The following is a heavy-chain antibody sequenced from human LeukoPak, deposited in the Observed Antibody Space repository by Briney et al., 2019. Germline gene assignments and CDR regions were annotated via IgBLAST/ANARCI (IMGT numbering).Heavy chain of an antibody. CDR1: GLTFSSYG. J-gene: IGHJ4*02. D-gene: IGHD3-9*01. CDR3: ARGVDWLLSPTNFDY. V-gene: IGHV3-33*01. CDR2: IWYDGSNK. Sequence: GRSLTLSCAASGLTFSSYGMHWVRPAPGKGLEWVAVIWYDGSNKYYADSVKGRFTISRDNSKNTLYLQMNSLRAEDTAVYYCARGVDWLLSPTNFDYWGQGTLVTVSS.